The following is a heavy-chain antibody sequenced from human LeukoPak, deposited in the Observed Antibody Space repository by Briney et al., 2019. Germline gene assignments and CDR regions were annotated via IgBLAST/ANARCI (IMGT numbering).Heavy chain of an antibody. J-gene: IGHJ4*02. D-gene: IGHD2-15*01. CDR3: ARRGFCSGGSCFSAPFDY. Sequence: GESLKISCKASGFSFTNHWIGWVRQMPGKGLEWMGIIYPGDSDTRYRPSFQGQVTISVDKSISTAYLQWSSLKASDTAMYYCARRGFCSGGSCFSAPFDYWGQGTLVTVSS. CDR1: GFSFTNHW. V-gene: IGHV5-51*01. CDR2: IYPGDSDT.